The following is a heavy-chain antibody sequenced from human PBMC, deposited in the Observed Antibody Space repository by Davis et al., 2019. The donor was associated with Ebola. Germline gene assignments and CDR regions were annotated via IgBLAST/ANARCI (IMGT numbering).Heavy chain of an antibody. CDR2: INSDGSST. Sequence: GESLKISCAASGFTFSSYWMHWVRQAPGKGLVWVSRINSDGSSTSYADSVKGRFTISRDSSKNTVYLQMNNLSAEDTAVYYCARGDFYYGVDVWGQGTTVTVSS. V-gene: IGHV3-74*01. CDR3: ARGDFYYGVDV. J-gene: IGHJ6*02. CDR1: GFTFSSYW.